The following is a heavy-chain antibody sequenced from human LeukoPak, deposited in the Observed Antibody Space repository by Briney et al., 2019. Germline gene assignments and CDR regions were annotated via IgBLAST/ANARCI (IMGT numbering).Heavy chain of an antibody. CDR3: ARGRVSSGWYRDY. J-gene: IGHJ4*02. Sequence: SQTLSLTCTVSGGSISSGDYYWSWIRQPPGKGLEWIGYIYYSGSTHYNPSLKSRVTISVDTSKNQVSLKLTSVTAADTAVYYCARGRVSSGWYRDYWGQGTLVTVSS. CDR1: GGSISSGDYY. CDR2: IYYSGST. V-gene: IGHV4-30-4*01. D-gene: IGHD6-19*01.